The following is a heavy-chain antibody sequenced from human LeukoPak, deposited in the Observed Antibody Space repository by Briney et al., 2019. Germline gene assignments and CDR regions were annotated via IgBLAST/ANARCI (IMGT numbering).Heavy chain of an antibody. CDR2: IYYSGST. D-gene: IGHD5-18*01. Sequence: PSETLSLTCTVSGGSISSYYWSWIRQPPGKGLEWIGYIYYSGSTNYNPSLKSRVTISVDTSKNQFSLKLSSVTAADTAVYYCARGGVDTAMGAKNWFDPWGQGTLVTVSS. CDR3: ARGGVDTAMGAKNWFDP. CDR1: GGSISSYY. V-gene: IGHV4-59*08. J-gene: IGHJ5*02.